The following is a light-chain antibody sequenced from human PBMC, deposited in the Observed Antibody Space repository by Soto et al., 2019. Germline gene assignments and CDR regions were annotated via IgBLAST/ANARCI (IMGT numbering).Light chain of an antibody. CDR2: RAY. CDR1: QTIYSN. CDR3: QEYSKWPIT. Sequence: IVMTQSPATLSVSPGERATLSCRAGQTIYSNVAWYQKRPGQATRIRIYRAYTRATGVPDRFSGSGSGTEFSLTISSLQSEDFAVYYCQEYSKWPITFGQGTRLEVK. V-gene: IGKV3-15*01. J-gene: IGKJ5*01.